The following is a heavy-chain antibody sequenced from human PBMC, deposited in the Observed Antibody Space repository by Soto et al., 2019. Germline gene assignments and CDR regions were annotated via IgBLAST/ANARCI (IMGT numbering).Heavy chain of an antibody. CDR1: GFTVSSNY. CDR2: IYSDGRT. V-gene: IGHV3-53*01. CDR3: ARGYNWFDP. Sequence: EVQVVESGGGFIQPGGSLRLSCAASGFTVSSNYMTWVRQAPGKGLEWVSVIYSDGRTYYADSVKGRFTMSRDNSKNTVYLPMNSLRAEDTALYYCARGYNWFDPWGQGTLVTVSS. J-gene: IGHJ5*02.